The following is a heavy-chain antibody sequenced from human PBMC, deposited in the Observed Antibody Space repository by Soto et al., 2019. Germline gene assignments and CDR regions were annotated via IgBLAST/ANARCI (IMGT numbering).Heavy chain of an antibody. CDR1: GFTFSSYA. V-gene: IGHV3-23*01. CDR3: AKDHLYDFWSPFDY. J-gene: IGHJ4*02. CDR2: ISGSGGST. Sequence: VGSLRLSCAASGFTFSSYAMSWVRQAPGKGLEWVSAISGSGGSTYYADSVKGRFTISRDNSKNTLYLQMNSLRAEDTAVYYCAKDHLYDFWSPFDYWGQGTLVTVS. D-gene: IGHD3-3*01.